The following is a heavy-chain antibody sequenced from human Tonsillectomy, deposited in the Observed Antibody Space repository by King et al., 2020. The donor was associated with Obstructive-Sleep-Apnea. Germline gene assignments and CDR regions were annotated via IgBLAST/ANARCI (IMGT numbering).Heavy chain of an antibody. J-gene: IGHJ4*02. Sequence: VQLVESVAEVKKPGTSVKVPCVSSVSTFITYYMFWVRHAPGQGLEWMGWTNSSNVETHLTQKFGGRVPMTRYTSISTAYMELTGLRSADTAVYYCARGRGGSLFDSGGQGTLVTVPS. CDR3: ARGRGGSLFDS. CDR2: TNSSNVET. D-gene: IGHD1-26*01. CDR1: VSTFITYY. V-gene: IGHV1-2*02.